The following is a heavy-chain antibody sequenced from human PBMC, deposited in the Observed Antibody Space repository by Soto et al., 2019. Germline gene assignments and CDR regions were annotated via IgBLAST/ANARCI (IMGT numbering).Heavy chain of an antibody. D-gene: IGHD5-18*01. CDR3: TCIFSGGYGYGFYYYGMDV. V-gene: IGHV4-39*01. Sequence: EHLSLTCILSRGSITSSSNNWRKISQPQGKGLEWIGSIYYSGSTYYNPSLKSRVTIAVDTSKSQFSLKLSSVTAADTAVYYCTCIFSGGYGYGFYYYGMDVWGQGTTVT. J-gene: IGHJ6*02. CDR2: IYYSGST. CDR1: RGSITSSSNN.